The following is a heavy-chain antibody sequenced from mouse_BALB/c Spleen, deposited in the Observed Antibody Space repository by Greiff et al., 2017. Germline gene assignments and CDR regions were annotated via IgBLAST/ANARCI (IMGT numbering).Heavy chain of an antibody. J-gene: IGHJ3*01. CDR3: AREDGNYLGWFAY. Sequence: VQLQQSGGGLVQPGGSLKLSCAASGFTFSSYGMSWVRQTPDKRLELVATINSNGGSTYYPDSVKGRFTISRDNAKNTLYLQMSSLKSEDTAMYYCAREDGNYLGWFAYWGQGTLVTVSA. D-gene: IGHD2-1*01. CDR1: GFTFSSYG. CDR2: INSNGGST. V-gene: IGHV5-6-3*01.